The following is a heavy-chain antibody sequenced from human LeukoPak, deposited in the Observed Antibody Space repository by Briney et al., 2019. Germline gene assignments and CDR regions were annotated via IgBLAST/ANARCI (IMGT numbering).Heavy chain of an antibody. CDR2: INAGNGNT. D-gene: IGHD6-25*01. J-gene: IGHJ4*02. Sequence: SVKVSCKASGYRFTSYTIHWVRQAPGQSLEWMGRINAGNGNTKYSQKFQGRVTITRDTSASTAYVDLSSLRSEDTAVYYCARDFSRLPTSGRFDSWGQGTLVTVSS. CDR3: ARDFSRLPTSGRFDS. V-gene: IGHV1-3*01. CDR1: GYRFTSYT.